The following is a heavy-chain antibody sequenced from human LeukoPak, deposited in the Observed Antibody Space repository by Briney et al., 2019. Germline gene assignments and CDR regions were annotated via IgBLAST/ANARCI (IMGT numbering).Heavy chain of an antibody. CDR3: ARGTDYYDSSGLYYSDY. CDR2: ISSSSSYI. J-gene: IGHJ4*02. Sequence: GGSLRLSCAASGFTFSSYSMNWVRQAPGKGLEWVSSISSSSSYIYYADSVKGRFTISRDNAKNSLYLQMNSLRAEDTAVYYCARGTDYYDSSGLYYSDYWGQGTLVTVSS. D-gene: IGHD3-22*01. CDR1: GFTFSSYS. V-gene: IGHV3-21*01.